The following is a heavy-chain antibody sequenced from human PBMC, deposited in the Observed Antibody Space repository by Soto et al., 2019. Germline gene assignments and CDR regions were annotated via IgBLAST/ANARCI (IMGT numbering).Heavy chain of an antibody. CDR1: GYTITELS. V-gene: IGHV1-24*01. CDR2: FDPEDGDT. Sequence: ASVKVSCNVSGYTITELSMHWVRQAHGKRLEWMGGFDPEDGDTMYAQKFQGRVTMTEDTSTDTAYMELSSLRSEDTAVYYCATESPLLRSRAFEIWGQGTMVTVSS. J-gene: IGHJ3*02. CDR3: ATESPLLRSRAFEI.